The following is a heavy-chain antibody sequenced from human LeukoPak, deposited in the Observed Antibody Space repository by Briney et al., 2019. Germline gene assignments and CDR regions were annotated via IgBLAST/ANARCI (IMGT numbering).Heavy chain of an antibody. CDR1: GGSISSGGYY. CDR2: IYYSGST. D-gene: IGHD4-17*01. V-gene: IGHV4-31*03. J-gene: IGHJ4*02. Sequence: SETLSLTCTVSGGSISSGGYYWSWIRQHPGKGLEWIGYIYYSGSTYYNPSLKSRVTMSVDTSKNQFSLKLSSLTAADTAVYYCARDGIYGETSDYWGQGTLVTVSS. CDR3: ARDGIYGETSDY.